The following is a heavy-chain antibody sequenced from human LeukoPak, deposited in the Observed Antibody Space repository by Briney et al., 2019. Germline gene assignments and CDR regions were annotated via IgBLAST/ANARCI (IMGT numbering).Heavy chain of an antibody. Sequence: QSGRSLRLSCAASGFTFDDYAMHWVRHAPGKGLEWVSGISWNSGSIGYADSVKGRFTISRDNAKNSLYLQMNSLRAEDMALYYCAKGTYCSSTSCAFDIWGQGTMVTVSS. CDR2: ISWNSGSI. V-gene: IGHV3-9*03. J-gene: IGHJ3*02. CDR1: GFTFDDYA. CDR3: AKGTYCSSTSCAFDI. D-gene: IGHD2-2*01.